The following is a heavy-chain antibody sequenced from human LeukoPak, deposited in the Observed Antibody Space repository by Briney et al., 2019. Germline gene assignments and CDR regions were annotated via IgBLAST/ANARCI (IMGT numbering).Heavy chain of an antibody. CDR2: ISGSGGST. D-gene: IGHD3-22*01. J-gene: IGHJ4*02. V-gene: IGHV3-23*01. CDR3: ARDGDDTSGYFSPFDY. CDR1: GFTFSSYA. Sequence: GGSLRLSCAASGFTFSSYAMSWVRQAPGKGLEWVSAISGSGGSTYYADSVKGRFTISRDNSKNTLYLQMNSLRAEDTAVYYCARDGDDTSGYFSPFDYWGQGTLVTVSS.